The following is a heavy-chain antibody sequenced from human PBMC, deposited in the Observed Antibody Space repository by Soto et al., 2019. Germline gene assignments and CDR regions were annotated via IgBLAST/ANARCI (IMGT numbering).Heavy chain of an antibody. J-gene: IGHJ6*02. V-gene: IGHV1-2*04. CDR1: GGTFSSYA. Sequence: GASVKVSCKASGGTFSSYAISWVRQAPGQGLEWMGWINPNSGGTNYAQKFQGWVTMTRDTSISTAYMELSRLRSDDTAVYYCARDLSGSYFGYYYYGMDVWGQGTTVTVSS. D-gene: IGHD1-26*01. CDR3: ARDLSGSYFGYYYYGMDV. CDR2: INPNSGGT.